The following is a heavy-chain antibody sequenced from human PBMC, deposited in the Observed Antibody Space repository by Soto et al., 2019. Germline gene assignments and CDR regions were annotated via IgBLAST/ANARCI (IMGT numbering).Heavy chain of an antibody. V-gene: IGHV3-30-3*01. Sequence: QVQLVESGGGVAQPGRSLRLSCAASGFTFSSYAMHWVRQAPGKGLEWVAVISYDGSNKYYADSVKGRFTISRDNSKNTLYLQMNSLRAEDTAVYYCARSLYYDTLFDYWGQGTLVTVSS. D-gene: IGHD3-9*01. CDR1: GFTFSSYA. CDR2: ISYDGSNK. CDR3: ARSLYYDTLFDY. J-gene: IGHJ4*02.